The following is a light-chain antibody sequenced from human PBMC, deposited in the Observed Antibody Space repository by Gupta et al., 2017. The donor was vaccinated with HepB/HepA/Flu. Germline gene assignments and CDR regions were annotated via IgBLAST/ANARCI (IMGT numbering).Light chain of an antibody. CDR1: QSISSW. Sequence: DIQMTPSPSTLSASVGDRVTITCRASQSISSWLAWYQQKPGKAPKLLIYKASSLESGVPSRFSGSGSGTXFTLTIXSLQPDDFATYYCQQDSSSPSTFGXGTKVEIK. J-gene: IGKJ4*01. V-gene: IGKV1-5*03. CDR3: QQDSSSPST. CDR2: KAS.